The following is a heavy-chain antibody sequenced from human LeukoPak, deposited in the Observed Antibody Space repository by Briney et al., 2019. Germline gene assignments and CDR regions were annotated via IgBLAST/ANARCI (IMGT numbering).Heavy chain of an antibody. J-gene: IGHJ4*02. CDR1: GYIFTHNW. CDR3: AGQTRDGSGRRGYFFDF. CDR2: IYPGDSDT. D-gene: IGHD3-10*01. V-gene: IGHV5-51*01. Sequence: PGESLKISCKGSGYIFTHNWLGWVRQMPGKGLEWMGIIYPGDSDTRYSPSFEGQVTISVDKSSSTAYLQWSRLKASDTAMYYCAGQTRDGSGRRGYFFDFWGQGTLVTVSS.